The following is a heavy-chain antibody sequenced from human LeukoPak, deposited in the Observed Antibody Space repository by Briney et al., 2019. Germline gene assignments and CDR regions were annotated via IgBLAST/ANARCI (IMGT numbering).Heavy chain of an antibody. CDR3: AAQIASSSWYSASDY. D-gene: IGHD6-13*01. Sequence: GASVKVSCKASGYTFTGYYMHWVRQAPGQGLEWMGIINPSGGSTSYAQKFQGRVTMTRDTSTSTVYMELSSLRSEDTAVYYCAAQIASSSWYSASDYWGQGTLVTVSS. V-gene: IGHV1-46*01. CDR2: INPSGGST. CDR1: GYTFTGYY. J-gene: IGHJ4*02.